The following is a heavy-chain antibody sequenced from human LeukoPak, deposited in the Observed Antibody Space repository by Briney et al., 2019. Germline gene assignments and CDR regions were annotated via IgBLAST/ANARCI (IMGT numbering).Heavy chain of an antibody. CDR1: GFTFSSYA. V-gene: IGHV3-23*01. J-gene: IGHJ4*02. CDR2: ISGSGGST. CDR3: AKDSLIARRLVRCDY. D-gene: IGHD6-19*01. Sequence: GGSLRLSCAASGFTFSSYAMSWVRQAPGKGLEWVSAISGSGGSTYYADSVKGRFTISRDNSKNTLYLQMNSLRAEDTAVYYCAKDSLIARRLVRCDYWGQGTLVTVPS.